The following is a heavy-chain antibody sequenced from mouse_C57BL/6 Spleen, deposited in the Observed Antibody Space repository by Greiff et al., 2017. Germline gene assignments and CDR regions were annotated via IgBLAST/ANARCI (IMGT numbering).Heavy chain of an antibody. CDR1: GYTFTSYW. Sequence: VQLQQPGAELVRPGTSVKLSCKASGYTFTSYWMHWVKQRPGQGLEWIGVIDPSDSYTNYNQKFKGKDTLTVDTSSSTAYMQLSSLTSEDSAVYYCARELLRYYFDYWGQGTTLTVSS. J-gene: IGHJ2*01. D-gene: IGHD1-1*01. CDR3: ARELLRYYFDY. V-gene: IGHV1-59*01. CDR2: IDPSDSYT.